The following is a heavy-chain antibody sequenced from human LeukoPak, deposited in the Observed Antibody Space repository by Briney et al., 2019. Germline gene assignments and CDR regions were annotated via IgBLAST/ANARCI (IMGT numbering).Heavy chain of an antibody. J-gene: IGHJ4*02. CDR3: ARGVVVVAATVFDY. V-gene: IGHV1-18*01. D-gene: IGHD2-15*01. Sequence: ASVKVSCKASVYTFTSHGISWVGPAPGQGLEWMGWISAYNGNTNYAQKLQGRVTMTTDTSTSTVYMELRSLRSDDTAVYFCARGVVVVAATVFDYWGQGTLVTVSS. CDR1: VYTFTSHG. CDR2: ISAYNGNT.